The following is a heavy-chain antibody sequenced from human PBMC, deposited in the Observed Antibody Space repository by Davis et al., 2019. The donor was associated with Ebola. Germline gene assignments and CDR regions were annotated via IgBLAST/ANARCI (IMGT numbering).Heavy chain of an antibody. J-gene: IGHJ4*02. D-gene: IGHD3-16*01. CDR1: GGTFSSYA. V-gene: IGHV1-69*13. CDR3: ARGGHRLNAVFDY. Sequence: AASVKVSCKASGGTFSSYAISWVRQAPGQGLEWMGRIIPIFGTANYAQKFQGRVTITADESTSTAYMELSSLRSEDTAVYYCARGGHRLNAVFDYWGQGTLVTVSS. CDR2: IIPIFGTA.